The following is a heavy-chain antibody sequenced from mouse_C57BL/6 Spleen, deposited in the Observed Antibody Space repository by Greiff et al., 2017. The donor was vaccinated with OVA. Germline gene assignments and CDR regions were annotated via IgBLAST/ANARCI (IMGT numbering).Heavy chain of an antibody. Sequence: VQLQQSGAELVRPGASVTLSCKASGYTFTDYEMHWVKQTPGHGLEWIGAIDPETGGTAYNQKFKGKGTLTADKSSSTAYMELRSLTSEDSAVYSCHYDGGSWGQGTTLTVSS. D-gene: IGHD1-2*01. V-gene: IGHV1-15*01. CDR3: HYDGGS. CDR1: GYTFTDYE. J-gene: IGHJ2*01. CDR2: IDPETGGT.